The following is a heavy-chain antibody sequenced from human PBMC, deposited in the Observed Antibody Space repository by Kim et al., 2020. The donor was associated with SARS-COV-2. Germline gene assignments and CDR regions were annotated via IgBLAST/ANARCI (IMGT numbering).Heavy chain of an antibody. J-gene: IGHJ4*02. Sequence: GGSLRLSCAASGFTFSSYGMHWVRQAPGKGLEWVAVISYDGSNKYYADSVKGRFTISRDNSKNTLYLQMNSLRAEDTAVYYCAKEELRYSSGYWETIFDYWGQGTLVTVSS. V-gene: IGHV3-30*18. D-gene: IGHD6-19*01. CDR3: AKEELRYSSGYWETIFDY. CDR1: GFTFSSYG. CDR2: ISYDGSNK.